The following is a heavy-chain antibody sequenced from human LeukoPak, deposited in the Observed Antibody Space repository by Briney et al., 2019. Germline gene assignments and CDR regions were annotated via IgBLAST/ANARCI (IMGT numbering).Heavy chain of an antibody. J-gene: IGHJ6*02. CDR2: INPSGGST. D-gene: IGHD3-3*01. V-gene: IGHV1-46*01. Sequence: ESLKISCKGSGYTFTSYYMHWVRQAPGQGLEWMGIINPSGGSTSYAQKFQGRVTMTRDTSTSTAYMELRSLRSDDTAVYYCARERITISHYGMDVWGQGTTVTVSS. CDR1: GYTFTSYY. CDR3: ARERITISHYGMDV.